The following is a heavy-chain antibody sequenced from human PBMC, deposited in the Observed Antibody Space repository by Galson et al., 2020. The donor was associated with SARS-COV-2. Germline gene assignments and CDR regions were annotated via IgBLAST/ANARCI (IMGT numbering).Heavy chain of an antibody. CDR1: GGSISSSSYY. J-gene: IGHJ4*02. CDR2: IYYSGST. CDR3: ARLRGYSIYYFDY. V-gene: IGHV4-39*01. Sequence: SETLSLTCTVSGGSISSSSYYWGWIRQPPGKGLEWIGSIYYSGSTYYNPSLKSRVTISVDTSKNQFSLKLSSVTAADTAVYYCARLRGYSIYYFDYWGQGTLVTVSS. D-gene: IGHD5-18*01.